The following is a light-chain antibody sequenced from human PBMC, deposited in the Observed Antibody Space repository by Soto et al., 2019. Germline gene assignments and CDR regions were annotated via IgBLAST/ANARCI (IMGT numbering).Light chain of an antibody. CDR1: SSDIGGYDY. Sequence: QSALTQPASVSGSPGQSIIISCTGTSSDIGGYDYVSWYQQHPGKAPKLMIYDVSKRPSGVSNRFSGSKSVNTASLTISGLQAEDEADYYCSSYTSSNIVIFGGGTKVTVL. CDR3: SSYTSSNIVI. J-gene: IGLJ2*01. V-gene: IGLV2-14*03. CDR2: DVS.